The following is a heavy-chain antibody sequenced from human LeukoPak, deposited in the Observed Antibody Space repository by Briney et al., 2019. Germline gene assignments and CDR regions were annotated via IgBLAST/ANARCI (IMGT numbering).Heavy chain of an antibody. CDR3: ARPNIGYSSGTDAFDI. J-gene: IGHJ3*02. D-gene: IGHD6-19*01. Sequence: SETLSLTCAVYGGSFSGYYWSWIRQPPGKGLEWIGEINHSGSTNYNPSLKSRVTISVDTSKNQFSLKLSSVTAADTAVYYCARPNIGYSSGTDAFDIWGQGTMVTVSS. V-gene: IGHV4-34*01. CDR2: INHSGST. CDR1: GGSFSGYY.